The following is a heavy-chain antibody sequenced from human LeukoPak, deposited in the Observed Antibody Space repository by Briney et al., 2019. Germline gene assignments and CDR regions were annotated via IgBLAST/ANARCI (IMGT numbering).Heavy chain of an antibody. Sequence: PSHTLSLTCTVSVGSIRSCRYYWSWIRQPAGEGLQWIGRIYTSGSTNYNPSLKSRVTISVDTSKTQFSLKLSSVTAADTAVYYCARADGYYYGMDVWGQGTTVTVSS. CDR2: IYTSGST. V-gene: IGHV4-61*02. J-gene: IGHJ6*02. CDR1: VGSIRSCRYY. D-gene: IGHD5-24*01. CDR3: ARADGYYYGMDV.